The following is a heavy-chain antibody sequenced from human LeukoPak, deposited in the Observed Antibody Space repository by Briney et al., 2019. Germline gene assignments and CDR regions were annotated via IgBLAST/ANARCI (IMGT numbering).Heavy chain of an antibody. CDR2: IYPGDSDT. Sequence: EESLKISCKGAGYSFTNYWVGWVRQMPGRGLEWMGVIYPGDSDTRYSPSFQGQVTISADKSISTAYLQWSSLKASDTAMFYWPRREYDILTGFHEEDSFDYWGQGTLVTVSS. CDR1: GYSFTNYW. J-gene: IGHJ4*02. CDR3: PRREYDILTGFHEEDSFDY. D-gene: IGHD3-9*01. V-gene: IGHV5-51*01.